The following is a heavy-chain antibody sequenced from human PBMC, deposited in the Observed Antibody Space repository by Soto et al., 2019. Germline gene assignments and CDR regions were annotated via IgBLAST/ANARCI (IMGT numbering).Heavy chain of an antibody. Sequence: QVQLQESAPGLVKPSETLSLRCTVSGDSVSSYYWSWIRQLPGRGLEWIGYIYISGNTSYNPSLKSRVPMSRDTSKKQFSLKLKSVPAADTAVYYCARGVLRYYRYGMDVWGQGTTVTVSS. J-gene: IGHJ6*02. CDR1: GDSVSSYY. CDR3: ARGVLRYYRYGMDV. V-gene: IGHV4-59*02. CDR2: IYISGNT.